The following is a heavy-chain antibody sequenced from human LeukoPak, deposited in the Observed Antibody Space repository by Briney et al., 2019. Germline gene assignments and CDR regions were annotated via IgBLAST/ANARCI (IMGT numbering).Heavy chain of an antibody. CDR1: GYSISSGYY. J-gene: IGHJ4*02. Sequence: PSETLSLTCAASGYSISSGYYWGWIRQPPGKGLVWIGSIYHSGSTYYNPSLKSRVTISVDTSKNQFSLKLSSVTAADTAVYYCARQVLSIAAAGRIDYWGQGTLVTVSS. CDR3: ARQVLSIAAAGRIDY. CDR2: IYHSGST. D-gene: IGHD6-13*01. V-gene: IGHV4-38-2*01.